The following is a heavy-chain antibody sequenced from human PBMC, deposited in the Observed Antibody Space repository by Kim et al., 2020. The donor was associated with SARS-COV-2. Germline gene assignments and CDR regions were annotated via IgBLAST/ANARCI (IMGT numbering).Heavy chain of an antibody. V-gene: IGHV1-69*13. J-gene: IGHJ4*02. Sequence: SVKVSCKASGGTFSSYAISWVRQAPGQGLEWMGGIIPIFGTANYAQKFQGRVTITADESTSTAYMELSSLRSEDTAVYYCARDPYYGSGSYEGYYWGQGTLVTVSS. CDR2: IIPIFGTA. D-gene: IGHD3-10*01. CDR3: ARDPYYGSGSYEGYY. CDR1: GGTFSSYA.